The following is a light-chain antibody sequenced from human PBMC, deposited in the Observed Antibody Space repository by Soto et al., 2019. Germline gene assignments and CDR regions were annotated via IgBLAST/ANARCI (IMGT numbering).Light chain of an antibody. CDR3: QHFGNSLWT. CDR2: GAS. Sequence: EIVLTQSPGTLSLSPGERATLSCRASQSVSSNLAWYQQKPGQAPRLLIYGASSRAIHTPDRFSGSGSGTDFTLTISGLEPEDFAVYYCQHFGNSLWTFGQGTKVDI. J-gene: IGKJ1*01. CDR1: QSVSSN. V-gene: IGKV3-20*01.